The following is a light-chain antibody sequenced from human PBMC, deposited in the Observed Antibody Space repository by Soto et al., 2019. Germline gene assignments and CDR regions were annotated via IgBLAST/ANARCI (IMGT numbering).Light chain of an antibody. CDR1: QPVSSSY. V-gene: IGKV3-20*01. CDR3: QQCGISTWP. Sequence: EIVLTQSPGTLSLSPGERATLSCRASQPVSSSYLAWYQQKPGQAPRLLIYGASTRATGIPDRFSGSGSGTDFTLTISRLEPEDCVVYYCQQCGISTWPFGRGTKVDIK. CDR2: GAS. J-gene: IGKJ1*01.